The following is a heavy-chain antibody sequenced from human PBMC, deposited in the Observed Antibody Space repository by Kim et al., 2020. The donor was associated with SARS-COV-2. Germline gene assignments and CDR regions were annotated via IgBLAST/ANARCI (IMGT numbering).Heavy chain of an antibody. CDR2: ISYDGSNK. Sequence: GGSLRLSCAASGFTFSSYGMHWVRQAPGKGLEWVAVISYDGSNKYYADSVKGRFTISRDNSKNTLYLQMNSLRAEDTAVYYCARGNYDGGAFDIWGQGTMVTVSS. CDR3: ARGNYDGGAFDI. J-gene: IGHJ3*02. D-gene: IGHD3-22*01. V-gene: IGHV3-33*05. CDR1: GFTFSSYG.